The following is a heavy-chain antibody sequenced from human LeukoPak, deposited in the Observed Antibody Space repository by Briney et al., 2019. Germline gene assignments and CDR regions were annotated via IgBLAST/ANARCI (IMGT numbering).Heavy chain of an antibody. CDR2: IIPIFGTA. V-gene: IGHV1-69*13. J-gene: IGHJ4*02. CDR1: GGTFSSYA. D-gene: IGHD3-16*01. CDR3: ATSPGGRWLILPTDFDY. Sequence: SVKVSCKASGGTFSSYAISWVRQAPGQGLEWMGGIIPIFGTANYAQKFQGRITITADESTSTAYMELSSLRSEDTAVYYCATSPGGRWLILPTDFDYWGQGTLVTVSS.